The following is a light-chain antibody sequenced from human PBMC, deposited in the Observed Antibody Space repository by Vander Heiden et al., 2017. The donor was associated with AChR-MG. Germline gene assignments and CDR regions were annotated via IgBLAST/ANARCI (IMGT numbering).Light chain of an antibody. CDR2: DVS. CDR3: CSYAGSYTWV. Sequence: QSALTQPRPVPGSPGQPVTLSCTGTSGDVGGDNYVSWYQQHPGKAPKLMIYDVSKRPSGVPDRFSGSKSGNTASLTISGLQAEDEADYYCCSYAGSYTWVFGGGTKLTVL. J-gene: IGLJ3*02. V-gene: IGLV2-11*01. CDR1: SGDVGGDNY.